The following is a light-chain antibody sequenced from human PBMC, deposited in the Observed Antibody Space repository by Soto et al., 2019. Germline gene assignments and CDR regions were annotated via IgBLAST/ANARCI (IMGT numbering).Light chain of an antibody. Sequence: EIVITQSPATLSVSPGERATLSCRASQSVSSNLAWYQQKPDQAPRLLIYGASTRATGIPARFSGSGSGTEFTLTISSLQSEDFAVYYCQQYNNWPPVTFGQGTRLEIK. CDR3: QQYNNWPPVT. J-gene: IGKJ5*01. CDR2: GAS. CDR1: QSVSSN. V-gene: IGKV3-15*01.